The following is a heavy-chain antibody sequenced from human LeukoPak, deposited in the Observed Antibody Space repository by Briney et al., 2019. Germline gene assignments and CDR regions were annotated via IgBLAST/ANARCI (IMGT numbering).Heavy chain of an antibody. J-gene: IGHJ6*03. CDR2: ISYDGSNK. CDR3: ARVLRYCSGGNCYSGGLGYMDV. D-gene: IGHD2-15*01. CDR1: GFTFSSYA. Sequence: GGSLRLSCAASGFTFSSYAMHWVRKAPGKGLEGVAVISYDGSNKYYADPVKGRFTISRDNAKNSLFLQMNSLRAEDTAVYYCARVLRYCSGGNCYSGGLGYMDVWGKGTTVTISS. V-gene: IGHV3-30*04.